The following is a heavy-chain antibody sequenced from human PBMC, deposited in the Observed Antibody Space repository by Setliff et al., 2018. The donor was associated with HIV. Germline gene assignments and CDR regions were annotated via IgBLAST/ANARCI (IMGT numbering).Heavy chain of an antibody. CDR1: GGSFSGYF. CDR3: ARLGYSGSLVGAFDI. Sequence: PSETLSLTCAVYGGSFSGYFWSWVRQSPGKGLEWIGEINHNRKTNYNPSLKSRVTISIDRSKNQFSLKLTSVTAADTAVYYCARLGYSGSLVGAFDIWGQGTTVTVSS. J-gene: IGHJ3*02. V-gene: IGHV4-34*01. CDR2: INHNRKT. D-gene: IGHD1-26*01.